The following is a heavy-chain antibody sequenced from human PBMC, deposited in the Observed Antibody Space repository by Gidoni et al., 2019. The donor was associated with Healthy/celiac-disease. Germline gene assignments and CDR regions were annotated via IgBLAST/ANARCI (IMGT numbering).Heavy chain of an antibody. Sequence: EVQLVESGGGLVKPGGSLRLSCAASGFTFSSYSMNWVRQAPGKGRGWVSSISSSSSYIYYADSVKGRFTISRDNAKNSLYLQMNSLRAEDTAVYYCARDTRDGWFDPWGQGTLVTVSS. J-gene: IGHJ5*02. D-gene: IGHD3-3*01. CDR2: ISSSSSYI. CDR3: ARDTRDGWFDP. V-gene: IGHV3-21*01. CDR1: GFTFSSYS.